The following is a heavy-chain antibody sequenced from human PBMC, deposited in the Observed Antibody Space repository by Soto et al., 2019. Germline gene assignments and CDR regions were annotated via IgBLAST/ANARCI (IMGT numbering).Heavy chain of an antibody. J-gene: IGHJ4*02. CDR3: AKDLGYSSGAGAY. CDR1: GFTFSSYA. D-gene: IGHD6-25*01. CDR2: ISGSGAST. V-gene: IGHV3-23*01. Sequence: EVQLLESGGGLVQPGGSLRLSCAASGFTFSSYAMSWVRQAPGKGLEWVSAISGSGASTYYADSVTGRLTISRHNSKNTLYLQMNRLRAEDTAVYHCAKDLGYSSGAGAYWGPGTLVTVSS.